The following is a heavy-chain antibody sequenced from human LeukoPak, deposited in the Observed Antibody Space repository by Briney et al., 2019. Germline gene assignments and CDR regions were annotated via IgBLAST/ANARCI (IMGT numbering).Heavy chain of an antibody. Sequence: GGSLRLSCAASEFTFRSYEMNWVRQAPGKGLEWVSYISSSGSTIYYADSVKGRFTISRDNAKNSLYLQMNSLRAEDTAVYYCAREKMNAFDIWGQGTMVTVSS. V-gene: IGHV3-48*03. CDR2: ISSSGSTI. CDR1: EFTFRSYE. CDR3: AREKMNAFDI. J-gene: IGHJ3*02.